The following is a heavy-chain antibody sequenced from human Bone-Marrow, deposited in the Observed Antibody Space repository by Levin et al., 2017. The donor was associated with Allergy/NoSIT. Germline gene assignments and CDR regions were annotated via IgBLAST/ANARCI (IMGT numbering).Heavy chain of an antibody. J-gene: IGHJ4*02. Sequence: GGSLRLSCAASGFTFSTYWMTWVRQAPGKGLEWVANTNQDGSEKYYVDSVKGRFTISRDNAKNSLFLQMNSLRAEDTAVYFCARGGTGSSNFWVYWGQGTLVTVSS. D-gene: IGHD1-26*01. V-gene: IGHV3-7*01. CDR2: TNQDGSEK. CDR3: ARGGTGSSNFWVY. CDR1: GFTFSTYW.